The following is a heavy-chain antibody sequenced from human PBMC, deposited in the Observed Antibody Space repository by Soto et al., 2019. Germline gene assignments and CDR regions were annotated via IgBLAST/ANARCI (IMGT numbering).Heavy chain of an antibody. V-gene: IGHV3-30-3*01. J-gene: IGHJ4*02. D-gene: IGHD5-12*01. CDR1: GFTFINHA. Sequence: GGSLRLSCAASGFTFINHAMHWVRQAPGKGLEWVAFISYDGSNEYYADSVKGRFTISRDNSKNTLHLQLNSLTPEDTAVYYCARAHIGMDCDYWGQGTLVTVSS. CDR2: ISYDGSNE. CDR3: ARAHIGMDCDY.